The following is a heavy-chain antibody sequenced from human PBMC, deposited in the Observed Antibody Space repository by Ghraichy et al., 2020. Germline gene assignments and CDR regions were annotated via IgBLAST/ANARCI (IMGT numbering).Heavy chain of an antibody. CDR3: ARWAAARAWDYYYYMDV. J-gene: IGHJ6*03. V-gene: IGHV4-59*08. D-gene: IGHD6-13*01. Sequence: SETLSLTCTVSGGSISSYYWSWIRQPPGKGLEWIGYIYYSGSTNYNPSLKSRVTISVDTSKNQFSLKLSSVTAADTAVYYCARWAAARAWDYYYYMDVWGKGTTVTVSS. CDR1: GGSISSYY. CDR2: IYYSGST.